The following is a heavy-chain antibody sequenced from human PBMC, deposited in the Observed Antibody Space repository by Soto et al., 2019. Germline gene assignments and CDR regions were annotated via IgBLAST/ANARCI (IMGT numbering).Heavy chain of an antibody. CDR3: ARGSPGPVDH. V-gene: IGHV1-8*01. D-gene: IGHD3-10*01. CDR1: GYSFTSLH. CDR2: MNPHSGET. Sequence: QVQLVQSGAEVRRPGASVKVSCKASGYSFTSLHFNWVRQATGQGLEWIGWMNPHSGETGYAQRFQGRVTMTRDISLSTAYMDLRSLTSHDTAVYFCARGSPGPVDHWGQGTLVTVSS. J-gene: IGHJ4*02.